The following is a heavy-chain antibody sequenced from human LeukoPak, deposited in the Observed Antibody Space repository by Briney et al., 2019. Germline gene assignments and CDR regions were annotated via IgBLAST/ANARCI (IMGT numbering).Heavy chain of an antibody. V-gene: IGHV3-9*01. J-gene: IGHJ4*02. CDR2: ISWNSGSI. D-gene: IGHD3-22*01. CDR3: AKDIYYYDSSGYSY. Sequence: PGGSLRLSCAASGFTFDDYAMHWVRHAPGKGLEWVSGISWNSGSIGYADSVKGRFTISRDNAKNSLYLQMNSLRAEDTALYYCAKDIYYYDSSGYSYWGQGTLVTVSS. CDR1: GFTFDDYA.